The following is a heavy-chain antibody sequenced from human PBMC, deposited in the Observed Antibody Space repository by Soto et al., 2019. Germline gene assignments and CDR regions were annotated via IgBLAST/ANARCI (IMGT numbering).Heavy chain of an antibody. CDR1: GFTFSTSV. D-gene: IGHD5-18*01. Sequence: GGSLRLSCAASGFTFSTSVMSWVRQAPGKGLEWVSAISGTGGSTYYADSVKGRFTISRDNSKSTLYLQMNSLRAEDTAVYYCAKARYGYTYGSFDYWGQGT. V-gene: IGHV3-23*01. CDR3: AKARYGYTYGSFDY. CDR2: ISGTGGST. J-gene: IGHJ4*02.